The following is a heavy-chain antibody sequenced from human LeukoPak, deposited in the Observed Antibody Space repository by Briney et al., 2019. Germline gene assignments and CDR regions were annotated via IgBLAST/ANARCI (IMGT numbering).Heavy chain of an antibody. V-gene: IGHV1-18*01. J-gene: IGHJ4*02. CDR1: GYTFTSYG. CDR2: ISAYNGNT. CDR3: ARDFGSPDYGSGSYPLDY. Sequence: GASVKVSCKASGYTFTSYGISWVRLAPGQGLEWMGWISAYNGNTNYAQKLQGRVTMTTDTSTSTAYMELRSLRSDDTAVYYCARDFGSPDYGSGSYPLDYWGQGTLVTVSS. D-gene: IGHD3-10*01.